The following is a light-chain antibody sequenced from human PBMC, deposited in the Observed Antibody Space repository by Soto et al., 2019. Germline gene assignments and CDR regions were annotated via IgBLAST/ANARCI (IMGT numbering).Light chain of an antibody. J-gene: IGKJ1*01. CDR2: DAS. Sequence: EIVLTQSPATLSLSPGERATLSCRASQSVSNYLAWYQQKPGQAPRLLIYDASNRATDIPARFSGSGSGTDFTLTISSLEPEDFAVYYCQQSYSTPGTFGQGTKVEIK. V-gene: IGKV3-11*01. CDR1: QSVSNY. CDR3: QQSYSTPGT.